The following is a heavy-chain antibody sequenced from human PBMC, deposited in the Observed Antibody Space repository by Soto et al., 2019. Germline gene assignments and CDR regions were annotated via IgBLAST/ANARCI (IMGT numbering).Heavy chain of an antibody. J-gene: IGHJ6*02. Sequence: QVQLVESGGGVVQPGRSLRLSCAASGFTFSSYGMHWVRQAPGKGLEWVAVISYDGSNKYYADSVKGRFTISRDNSKNTLYLQMNSLRAEDTAVYYCAKARSGGRYAIHYYGMDVWGQGTTVTVSS. CDR1: GFTFSSYG. V-gene: IGHV3-30*18. D-gene: IGHD2-15*01. CDR3: AKARSGGRYAIHYYGMDV. CDR2: ISYDGSNK.